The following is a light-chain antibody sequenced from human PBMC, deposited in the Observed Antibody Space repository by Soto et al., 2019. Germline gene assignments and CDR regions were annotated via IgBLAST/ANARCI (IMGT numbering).Light chain of an antibody. J-gene: IGKJ4*02. CDR1: QSISSL. CDR2: KAS. CDR3: QHYNSYSP. Sequence: DIQMTQSPSTLSASVGDRVTITCRASQSISSLLAWYQQKPGKAPKLLIYKASTLESGVPSRFSGSGSGTEFTLTITILQPDDFATYYCQHYNSYSPFGGGTKVEIK. V-gene: IGKV1-5*03.